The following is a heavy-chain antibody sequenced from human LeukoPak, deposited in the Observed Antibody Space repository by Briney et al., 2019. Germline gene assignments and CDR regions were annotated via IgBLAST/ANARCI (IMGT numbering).Heavy chain of an antibody. Sequence: SETLSLTCTVSGGSISSGDYYWSWIRQPPGKSLEWIGYIYYSGSTYYNPSLKSRVTISVDTSKNQFSLKLSSVTAADTAVYYCARVLRTMTTVTTVFDYWGQGTLVTVSS. CDR2: IYYSGST. CDR1: GGSISSGDYY. V-gene: IGHV4-30-4*01. CDR3: ARVLRTMTTVTTVFDY. D-gene: IGHD4-17*01. J-gene: IGHJ4*02.